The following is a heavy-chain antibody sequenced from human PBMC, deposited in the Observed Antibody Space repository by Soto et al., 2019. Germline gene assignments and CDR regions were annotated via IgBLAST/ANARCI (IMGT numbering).Heavy chain of an antibody. CDR2: IYHSGRT. D-gene: IGHD2-21*01. CDR1: GGSISSGGYS. Sequence: SETLSLTCAVSGGSISSGGYSWSWIRQPQGKGLEWIGYIYHSGRTYYNPSLKRRVTISVDRSKNQFSLKLSSVTAADTAVYYCARGGLEIATGRIVWFDPWGQGTLVTVSS. J-gene: IGHJ5*02. CDR3: ARGGLEIATGRIVWFDP. V-gene: IGHV4-30-2*01.